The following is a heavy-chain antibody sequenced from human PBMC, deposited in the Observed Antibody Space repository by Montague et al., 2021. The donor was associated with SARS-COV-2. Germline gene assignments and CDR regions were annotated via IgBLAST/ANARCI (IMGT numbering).Heavy chain of an antibody. CDR3: AREFRIELWQTNWYFGL. V-gene: IGHV4-59*01. CDR1: GGSMRSYF. D-gene: IGHD3-16*01. CDR2: IYNSGSK. J-gene: IGHJ2*01. Sequence: SETLSLTCTVSGGSMRSYFWSWIRQPPGKGLEWIGYIYNSGSKNYNPSLKSRVTISVDTSKNQFALRLSSVTAADTAVYYCAREFRIELWQTNWYFGLWGRGTLVTVSS.